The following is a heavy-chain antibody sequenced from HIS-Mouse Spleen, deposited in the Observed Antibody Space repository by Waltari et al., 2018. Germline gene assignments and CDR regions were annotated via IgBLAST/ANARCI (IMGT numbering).Heavy chain of an antibody. D-gene: IGHD3-3*01. CDR2: IKQDGSEK. V-gene: IGHV3-7*01. J-gene: IGHJ4*02. CDR1: GFPVISHW. CDR3: ARDRSITIFGVVTY. Sequence: EVQLVESGGGLVQPGGSLRLSCAASGFPVISHWLIWVRPCPGKGLEWVANIKQDGSEKYYVDSVKGRFTISRDNAKNSLYLQMNSLRAEDTAVYYCARDRSITIFGVVTYWGQGTLVTVSS.